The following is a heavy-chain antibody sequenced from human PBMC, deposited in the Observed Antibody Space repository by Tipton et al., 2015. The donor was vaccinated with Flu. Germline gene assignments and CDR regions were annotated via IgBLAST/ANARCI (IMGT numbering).Heavy chain of an antibody. CDR2: INHSGST. CDR3: ARNTGGYSGSYYEAFYYYMDV. Sequence: TLSLTCAVYGGSFSGYYWSWIRQPPGKGLEWIGEINHSGSTNYNPSLKSRVTISVDTSKNQFSLKLSSVTAADTAVYYCARNTGGYSGSYYEAFYYYMDVWGKGTTVTVSS. CDR1: GGSFSGYY. J-gene: IGHJ6*03. D-gene: IGHD1-26*01. V-gene: IGHV4-34*01.